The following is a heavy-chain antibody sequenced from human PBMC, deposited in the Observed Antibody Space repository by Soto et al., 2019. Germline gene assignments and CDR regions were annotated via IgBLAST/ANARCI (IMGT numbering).Heavy chain of an antibody. D-gene: IGHD2-21*02. CDR1: GFTFSSYA. CDR3: AGDRTAQYYYYGMDV. V-gene: IGHV3-30-3*01. CDR2: ISYDGSSK. J-gene: IGHJ6*02. Sequence: HPGGSLRLSCATSGFTFSSYAMHWVRQAPGKGLEWVAVISYDGSSKYYADSVKGRFTISRDNSKNTLYLQMNSLRPEDTALYYCAGDRTAQYYYYGMDVWGQGTTVTVSS.